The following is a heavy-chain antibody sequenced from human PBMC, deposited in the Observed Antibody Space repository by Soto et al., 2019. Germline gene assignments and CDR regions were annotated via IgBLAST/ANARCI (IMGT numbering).Heavy chain of an antibody. J-gene: IGHJ4*02. CDR1: GFTFNDFE. V-gene: IGHV3-48*03. D-gene: IGHD3-10*01. CDR2: IDGSGTTK. Sequence: EVQLLESGGGLVQPGGSLRLSCGVSGFTFNDFEMNWVRQAPGKGLEWLAYIDGSGTTKKYADSVRGRFTISRDNPNNPLFRQMSSLSAAYTAIYYCARGFGRFNYWGQGTLVSVSS. CDR3: ARGFGRFNY.